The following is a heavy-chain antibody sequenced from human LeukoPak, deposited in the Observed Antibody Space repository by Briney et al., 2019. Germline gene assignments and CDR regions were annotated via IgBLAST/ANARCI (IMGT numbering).Heavy chain of an antibody. D-gene: IGHD4-17*01. CDR3: ARSSYGDYHY. Sequence: SGTLSLTCAVSGGSISSYYWSWIRQPPGKGLEWIGYIYYSGSTNYNPSLKSRVTISVDTSKNQFSLKLSSVTAADTAVYYCARSSYGDYHYWGQGTLVTVSS. CDR2: IYYSGST. J-gene: IGHJ4*02. V-gene: IGHV4-59*01. CDR1: GGSISSYY.